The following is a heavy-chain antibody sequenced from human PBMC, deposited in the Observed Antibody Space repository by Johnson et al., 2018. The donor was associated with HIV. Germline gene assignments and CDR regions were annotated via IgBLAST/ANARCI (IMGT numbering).Heavy chain of an antibody. CDR1: GFTFDDYA. CDR2: ISRDGSST. J-gene: IGHJ3*02. CDR3: TRGSFTDDAFDI. D-gene: IGHD1-26*01. V-gene: IGHV3/OR16-13*01. Sequence: VQLVESGGGLVQPGRSLRLSCAASGFTFDDYAMHWVRQAPGKGLVWVSRISRDGSSTYYADSVKGRFTISRETSNNTLYLQMNSLRPEDTDGDYCTRGSFTDDAFDIWGQGTMVTVSS.